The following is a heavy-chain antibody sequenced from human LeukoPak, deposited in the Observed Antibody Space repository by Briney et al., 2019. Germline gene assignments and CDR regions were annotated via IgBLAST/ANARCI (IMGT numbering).Heavy chain of an antibody. V-gene: IGHV3-11*04. CDR1: GFTLRDNY. CDR2: MSSTGNTI. J-gene: IGHJ2*01. CDR3: ARSSSYFTYFDL. Sequence: GGSLRLSCAASGFTLRDNYMSWIRQAPGKGLEWISYMSSTGNTIYYAESVKGRFTVSRDSANNSMSLQMTSVRGEDSAVYYCARSSSYFTYFDLWGRDTLVTVSS. D-gene: IGHD2/OR15-2a*01.